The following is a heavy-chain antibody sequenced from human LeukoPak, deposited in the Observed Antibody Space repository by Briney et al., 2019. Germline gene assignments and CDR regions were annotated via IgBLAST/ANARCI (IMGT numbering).Heavy chain of an antibody. CDR1: GFTFSRYG. Sequence: GRSLRLSCEVSGFTFSRYGMHWVRQAPGKGLEWVAVISYDGSSKYYADSVKGRVSISRDNSKNTLYLQMNSLRAEDTAVYYCAKDRWGAVAGTGDAFDIWGQGTMVTVSS. D-gene: IGHD6-19*01. J-gene: IGHJ3*02. CDR2: ISYDGSSK. CDR3: AKDRWGAVAGTGDAFDI. V-gene: IGHV3-30*18.